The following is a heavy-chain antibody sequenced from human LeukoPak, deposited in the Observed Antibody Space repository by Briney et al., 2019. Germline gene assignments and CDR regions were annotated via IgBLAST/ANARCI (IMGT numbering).Heavy chain of an antibody. V-gene: IGHV3-48*02. CDR3: ARDSGSRDSSGYYAYYYYGMDV. Sequence: PGGSLRLSCAASGFTFSDYSMNWVRQAPGKGLEWVSYISSSSTTIYYAASVKGRFTISRDNAKNSLYLQMNSLRDEDTAVYYCARDSGSRDSSGYYAYYYYGMDVWGQGTTVTVSS. CDR2: ISSSSTTI. CDR1: GFTFSDYS. J-gene: IGHJ6*02. D-gene: IGHD3-22*01.